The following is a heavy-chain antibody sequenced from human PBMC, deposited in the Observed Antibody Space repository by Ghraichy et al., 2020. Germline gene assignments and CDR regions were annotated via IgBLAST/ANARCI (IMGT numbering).Heavy chain of an antibody. V-gene: IGHV3-23*01. D-gene: IGHD3-3*01. Sequence: GGSLRLSCAASGFTFSSYAMSWVRQAPGKGLEWVSAINGSGGSTYYADSVKCRFTISRDNSKNTLYLQMNSLRAEDTAVYYCAKENDFWSGYYFDYWGQGTLVTVSS. CDR1: GFTFSSYA. CDR2: INGSGGST. J-gene: IGHJ4*02. CDR3: AKENDFWSGYYFDY.